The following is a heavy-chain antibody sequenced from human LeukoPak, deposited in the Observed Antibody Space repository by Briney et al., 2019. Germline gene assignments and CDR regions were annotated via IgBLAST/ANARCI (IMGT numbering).Heavy chain of an antibody. J-gene: IGHJ4*02. V-gene: IGHV1-2*04. CDR2: INPSTGGT. CDR3: ARGYSSMFIDN. D-gene: IGHD2-2*01. Sequence: ASMKVSCKASGYIFTNNYIHWVRQAPGQGLEWLGWINPSTGGTKYAQQFQGWVTLTRDTSTSTAYLDLSHLKSNDTAVYYCARGYSSMFIDNWGQGTLVSVSS. CDR1: GYIFTNNY.